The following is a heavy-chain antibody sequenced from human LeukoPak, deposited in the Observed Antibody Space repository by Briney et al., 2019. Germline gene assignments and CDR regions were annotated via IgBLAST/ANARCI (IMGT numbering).Heavy chain of an antibody. J-gene: IGHJ4*02. CDR2: ISSSSSYI. CDR1: GFTFSSYS. Sequence: GGSLRLSCAASGFTFSSYSMNWVRQAPGKGLEWVSSISSSSSYIYYADSVKGRFTISRDNSKNTLYLQLNSLRAEDTAIYYCAKDGRLYDGSGYYQLDYWGQGTLVTVSS. CDR3: AKDGRLYDGSGYYQLDY. D-gene: IGHD3-22*01. V-gene: IGHV3-21*04.